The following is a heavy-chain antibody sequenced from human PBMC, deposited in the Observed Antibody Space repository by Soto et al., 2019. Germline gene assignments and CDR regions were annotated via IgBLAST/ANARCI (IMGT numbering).Heavy chain of an antibody. D-gene: IGHD1-7*01. CDR3: ATSITGTTDLDY. J-gene: IGHJ4*02. Sequence: PSETLSLTCTVSGGSISSGCYYWSWIRQHPGKGLEWIGYIYYSGSTYYNPSLKSRVTISVDTSKNQFSLKLSSVTAADTAVYYCATSITGTTDLDYWGQGTLVTVSS. V-gene: IGHV4-31*03. CDR2: IYYSGST. CDR1: GGSISSGCYY.